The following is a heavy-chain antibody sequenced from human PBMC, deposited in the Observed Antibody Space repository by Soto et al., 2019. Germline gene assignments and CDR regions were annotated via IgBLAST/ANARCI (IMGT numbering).Heavy chain of an antibody. D-gene: IGHD3-10*01. Sequence: EAQLLESGGGLVQPGGSLRLSCAASGFTFSRYAMSWVRQAPGKGLEWVSTVTGGGHTTYNADSVNGRFTISRDNSKNTLYLQMNNLRVDDTAIYYCASSSGDLDVYGMDIWGPGTTVTVSS. CDR1: GFTFSRYA. CDR2: VTGGGHTT. CDR3: ASSSGDLDVYGMDI. J-gene: IGHJ6*02. V-gene: IGHV3-23*01.